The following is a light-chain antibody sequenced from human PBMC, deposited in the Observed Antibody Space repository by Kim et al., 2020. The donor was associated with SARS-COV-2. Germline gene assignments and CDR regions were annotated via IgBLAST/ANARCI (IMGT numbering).Light chain of an antibody. J-gene: IGLJ7*01. CDR3: QTWDTGIAV. CDR1: SGHSSNA. V-gene: IGLV4-69*01. Sequence: QPALTQSPSASASLGASVKLTCTLSSGHSSNAIAWYQQQPEKGPRYLMKVNSDGSHKKGDGIPDRLSGSSSGAERYLSISSLQSEDEADYYCQTWDTGIAVFGGGTQLTVL. CDR2: VNSDGSH.